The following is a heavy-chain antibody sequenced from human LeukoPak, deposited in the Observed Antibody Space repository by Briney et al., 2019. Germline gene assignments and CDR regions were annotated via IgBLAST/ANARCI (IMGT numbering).Heavy chain of an antibody. CDR2: IYSGGST. CDR3: ARGVGDYGDHNLDY. Sequence: PGGSLRLSCAASGFTFSSYAMTWVRQAPGRGLEWVSVIYSGGSTYYADSVKGRFTISRDNSKNTLYLQMNSLRAEDTAVYYCARGVGDYGDHNLDYWGQGTLVTVSS. J-gene: IGHJ4*02. CDR1: GFTFSSYA. D-gene: IGHD4-17*01. V-gene: IGHV3-66*01.